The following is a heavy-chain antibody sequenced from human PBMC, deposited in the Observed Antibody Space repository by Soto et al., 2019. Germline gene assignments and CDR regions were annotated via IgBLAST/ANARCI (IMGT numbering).Heavy chain of an antibody. D-gene: IGHD2-21*02. CDR2: ISTYNTNT. CDR1: GYTFTNYG. V-gene: IGHV1-18*04. Sequence: QVQLVQSGGEVKKPGASVKVSCKASGYTFTNYGISWVRQAPGQGLEWLGWISTYNTNTNAAPRLQGRLTMTTDTSTSTAYMQLRSLTSDDTAVYYCARDERDSCSGGDCFDFDYRGQGTLVTVSS. CDR3: ARDERDSCSGGDCFDFDY. J-gene: IGHJ4*02.